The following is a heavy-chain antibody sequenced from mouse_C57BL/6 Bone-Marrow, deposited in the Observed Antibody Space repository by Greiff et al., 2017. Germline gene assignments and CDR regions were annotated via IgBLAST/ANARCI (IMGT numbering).Heavy chain of an antibody. V-gene: IGHV1-58*01. J-gene: IGHJ3*01. D-gene: IGHD2-3*01. Sequence: VQLQQSGAELVRPGSSVKMSCKTSGYTFTSYGITWVKQRPGQGLEWIGYIYIGNGCTKYNEKFKGKATLTSDTSSSTAYMQLSILTSEDSAIYFAARLCDDGYSLFAYWGQGTLVTVSA. CDR3: ARLCDDGYSLFAY. CDR1: GYTFTSYG. CDR2: IYIGNGCT.